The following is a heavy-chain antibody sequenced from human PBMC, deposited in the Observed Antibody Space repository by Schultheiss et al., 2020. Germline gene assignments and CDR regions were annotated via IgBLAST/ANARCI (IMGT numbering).Heavy chain of an antibody. J-gene: IGHJ4*02. CDR3: ARDVAAAGNY. V-gene: IGHV4-61*08. D-gene: IGHD6-13*01. CDR1: GGSISSGGYS. CDR2: IYYSGST. Sequence: SETLSLTCAVSGGSISSGGYSWSWIRQPPGKGLEWIGYIYYSGSTTSNPTLKSRVIISLDTSKNQFSLKLTSVTAADTAMYYCARDVAAAGNYWGQGTLVTVSS.